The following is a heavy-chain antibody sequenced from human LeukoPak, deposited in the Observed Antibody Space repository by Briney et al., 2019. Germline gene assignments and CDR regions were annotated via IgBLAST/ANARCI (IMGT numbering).Heavy chain of an antibody. CDR1: GSSVSSGSYY. V-gene: IGHV4-61*01. CDR3: ARGPRVLRYFDWLLPYYFDY. Sequence: SSETLSLTCTVSGSSVSSGSYYWSWIRQPPGKGLERIGYIYYSGSTNYNPSLKSRVTISVDTSKNQFSLKLSSVTAADTAVYYCARGPRVLRYFDWLLPYYFDYWGQGTLVTVSS. J-gene: IGHJ4*02. CDR2: IYYSGST. D-gene: IGHD3-9*01.